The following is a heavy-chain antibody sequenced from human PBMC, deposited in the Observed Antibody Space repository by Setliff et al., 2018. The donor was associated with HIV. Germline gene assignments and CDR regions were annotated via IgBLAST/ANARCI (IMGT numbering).Heavy chain of an antibody. V-gene: IGHV1-18*01. CDR3: ARLGSGWSDSYYYAMDI. J-gene: IGHJ6*02. CDR1: GYTFTAYG. CDR2: IATYSDET. Sequence: ASVKVSCKPSGYTFTAYGLSWVRQAPGQGLEWMGWIATYSDETSYAQNLQGRVTMTIDTSTSRAYMELRSLRSDDTAMYFCARLGSGWSDSYYYAMDIWGQGTTVTVS. D-gene: IGHD6-19*01.